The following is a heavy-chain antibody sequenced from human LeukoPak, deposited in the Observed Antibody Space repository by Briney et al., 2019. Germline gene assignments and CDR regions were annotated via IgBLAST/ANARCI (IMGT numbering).Heavy chain of an antibody. V-gene: IGHV4-59*01. J-gene: IGHJ4*02. Sequence: SETLSLTCTVSGGSISSYYWSWIRQPPGKRLEWIGYIYYSGSTNYNPSLKSRVTISVDTSKNQFSLKLSSVTAADTAVYYCARDEGSYFRYWGQGTLVTVSS. D-gene: IGHD3-10*01. CDR3: ARDEGSYFRY. CDR1: GGSISSYY. CDR2: IYYSGST.